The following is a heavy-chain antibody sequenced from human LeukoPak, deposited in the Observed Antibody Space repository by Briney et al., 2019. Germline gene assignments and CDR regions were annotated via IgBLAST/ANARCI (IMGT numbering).Heavy chain of an antibody. CDR1: GFTVSMNY. Sequence: PGGSLRLSCATSGFTVSMNYMSWVRQAPGKGLEWVSAISGSGGSTYYADSVKGRFTISRDNSKNTLYLQMNSLRAEDTAVYYCAKCILTGYYKGYMDVWGKGTTVTISS. CDR2: ISGSGGST. CDR3: AKCILTGYYKGYMDV. D-gene: IGHD3-9*01. V-gene: IGHV3-23*01. J-gene: IGHJ6*03.